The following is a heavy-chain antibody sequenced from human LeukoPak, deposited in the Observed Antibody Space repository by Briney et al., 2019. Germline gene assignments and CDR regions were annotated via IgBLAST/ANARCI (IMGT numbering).Heavy chain of an antibody. J-gene: IGHJ5*02. CDR1: GFTFSNYA. V-gene: IGHV3-23*01. CDR2: ISGSDGST. D-gene: IGHD3-9*01. CDR3: VKGDYDVLTGWNNLFDP. Sequence: GGSLRLSCTASGFTFSNYAMSWVRQAPGKGLEWVSTISGSDGSTYYADSVKGRFTISRDNSKYTLFLQMNSLRAEDTALYFCVKGDYDVLTGWNNLFDPWGQGTLVTVSS.